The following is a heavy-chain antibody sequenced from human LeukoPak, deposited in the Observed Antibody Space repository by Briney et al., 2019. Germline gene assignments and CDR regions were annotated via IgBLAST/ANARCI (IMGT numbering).Heavy chain of an antibody. CDR1: GFSFSSFS. V-gene: IGHV3-30*04. Sequence: GGSLRLSCAGSGFSFSSFSMHWVRQSPGKGLEWVAVVSYDGSREFSAESVKGRFTISRDTSNTLYLQMNSLRPEDTAVYYCARGYYDSSVLDAFDLWGHGTLVTVCS. CDR3: ARGYYDSSVLDAFDL. J-gene: IGHJ3*01. D-gene: IGHD3-22*01. CDR2: VSYDGSRE.